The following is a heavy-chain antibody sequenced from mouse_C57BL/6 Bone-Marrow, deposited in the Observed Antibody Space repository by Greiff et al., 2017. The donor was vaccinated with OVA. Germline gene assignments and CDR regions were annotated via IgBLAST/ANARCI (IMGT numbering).Heavy chain of an antibody. J-gene: IGHJ2*01. V-gene: IGHV1-42*01. Sequence: EVQLKQSGPELVKPGASVKISCKASGYSFTGYYMNWVKQSPEKSLEWIGEINPSTGGTTYNQKFKAKVTLTVDKSYSTAYMQLKSLTSEDSAVYYCSSFSHLTTVVGYFDYWGQGTTLTVSS. D-gene: IGHD1-1*01. CDR1: GYSFTGYY. CDR2: INPSTGGT. CDR3: SSFSHLTTVVGYFDY.